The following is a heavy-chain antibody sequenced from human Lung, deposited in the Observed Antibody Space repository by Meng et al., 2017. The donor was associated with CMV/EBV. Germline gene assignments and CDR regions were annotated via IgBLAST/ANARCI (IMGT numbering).Heavy chain of an antibody. J-gene: IGHJ6*01. CDR2: ISSSSSYI. CDR1: GFTFSSYS. V-gene: IGHV3-21*01. Sequence: GESLKISCAASGFTFSSYSMNWVRQAPGKGLEWVSSISSSSSYIYYADSVKGRFTISRDNAKNSLYLQMNSLRAEDTAVYYCARDPEVVVAATRVYYGMDVWGQGNXVNGAS. CDR3: ARDPEVVVAATRVYYGMDV. D-gene: IGHD2-15*01.